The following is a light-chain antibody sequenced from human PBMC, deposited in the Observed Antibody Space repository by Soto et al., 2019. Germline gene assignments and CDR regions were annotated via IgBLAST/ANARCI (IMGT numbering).Light chain of an antibody. CDR2: YDS. J-gene: IGLJ2*01. CDR3: QVWDNDNAHVV. CDR1: NIGGKS. V-gene: IGLV3-21*04. Sequence: SYELTQPPSVSVAPGKTARITCGGNNIGGKSVHWYQQRPGQAPVLAIYYDSDRPSGIPERFSGSNSGNTATLTISRVEAGDEADYYCQVWDNDNAHVVFGGGTKLTVL.